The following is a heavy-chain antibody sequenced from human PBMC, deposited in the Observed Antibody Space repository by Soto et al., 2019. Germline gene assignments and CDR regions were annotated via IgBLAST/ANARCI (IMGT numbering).Heavy chain of an antibody. CDR1: GFTFSSYA. V-gene: IGHV3-23*01. J-gene: IGHJ3*02. CDR2: ISGSGGST. D-gene: IGHD2-15*01. Sequence: PGGSLRLSCAASGFTFSSYAMSWVRQAPGKGLEWVSAISGSGGSTYYADSVKGRFTISRDNSKNTLYLQMNSLRAEDTAVYYCAKPRDYCSGGSCLPAAFDIWGQGTMVTVS. CDR3: AKPRDYCSGGSCLPAAFDI.